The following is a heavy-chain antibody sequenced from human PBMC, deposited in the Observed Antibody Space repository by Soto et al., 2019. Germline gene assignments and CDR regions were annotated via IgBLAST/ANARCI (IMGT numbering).Heavy chain of an antibody. CDR3: ARDTVIAAAGTHFQH. V-gene: IGHV1-69*13. J-gene: IGHJ1*01. CDR1: GGTFSSYA. CDR2: IIPIFGTA. Sequence: ASVKVSCKASGGTFSSYAISWVRQAPGQGLEWMGGIIPIFGTANYAQKFQGRVTITADESTSTAYMELSSLRSEDTAVYYCARDTVIAAAGTHFQHWGQGTLVTVSS. D-gene: IGHD6-13*01.